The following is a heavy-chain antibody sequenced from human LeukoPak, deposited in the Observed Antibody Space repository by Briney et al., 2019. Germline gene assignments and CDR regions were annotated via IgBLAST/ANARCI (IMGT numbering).Heavy chain of an antibody. CDR3: ARGSSRGYCSGVSCYLYYFDY. V-gene: IGHV3-21*01. CDR1: GFTFSRYS. D-gene: IGHD2-15*01. J-gene: IGHJ4*02. Sequence: GGSLRLSCAASGFTFSRYSMNWVRQAPRKGLEWVSSINSSSSYIYYADSVKGRFTISRDNAKNSLYLQMNSLRAEDTAVYYCARGSSRGYCSGVSCYLYYFDYWGQGTLVTVSS. CDR2: INSSSSYI.